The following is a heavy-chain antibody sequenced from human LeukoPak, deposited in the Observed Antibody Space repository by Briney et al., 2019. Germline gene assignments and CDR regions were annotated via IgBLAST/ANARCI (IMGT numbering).Heavy chain of an antibody. Sequence: ASVKVSCKASGYTFTGYYIHWVRLAPGQGLEWLGRINPHSGGTNSAQKFQGRVTMTRDTSISTAYMELNRLRSDDTAVYYCARDPNSSGWKTLFDYWGQGTLVTVSS. CDR1: GYTFTGYY. CDR2: INPHSGGT. J-gene: IGHJ4*02. CDR3: ARDPNSSGWKTLFDY. V-gene: IGHV1-2*06. D-gene: IGHD6-19*01.